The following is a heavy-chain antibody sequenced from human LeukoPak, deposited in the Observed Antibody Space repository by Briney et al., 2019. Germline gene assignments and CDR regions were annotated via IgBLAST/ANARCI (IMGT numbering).Heavy chain of an antibody. Sequence: GRSLRLSCAASGFTFSSYGMHWVSQAPGKSLEWVAVIWYDGSNKYYADSVKGRFTISRDNSKNTLYLQMNSLRAEDTAVYYCARSRGIVVPAAVFDYWGQGTLVTVSS. V-gene: IGHV3-33*01. CDR1: GFTFSSYG. D-gene: IGHD2-2*01. J-gene: IGHJ4*02. CDR3: ARSRGIVVPAAVFDY. CDR2: IWYDGSNK.